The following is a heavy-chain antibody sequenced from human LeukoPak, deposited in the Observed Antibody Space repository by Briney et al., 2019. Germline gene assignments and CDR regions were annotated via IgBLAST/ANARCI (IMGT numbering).Heavy chain of an antibody. CDR1: GFTFTSSA. D-gene: IGHD6-13*01. CDR2: IVVGSGNT. J-gene: IGHJ6*03. V-gene: IGHV1-58*02. CDR3: AADWVAAAGALRYYYYMDV. Sequence: SVKVSCKASGFTFTSSAMQWVRQARGQRLEWIGWIVVGSGNTNYAQKFQERVTITRDMSTSTAYMELSGLRSEDTAVYYCAADWVAAAGALRYYYYMDVWGKGTTVTVSS.